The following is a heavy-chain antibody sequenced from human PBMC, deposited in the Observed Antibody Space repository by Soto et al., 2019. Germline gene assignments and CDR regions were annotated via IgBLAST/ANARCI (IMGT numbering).Heavy chain of an antibody. CDR1: GGSISSYY. V-gene: IGHV4-59*01. CDR2: IYYSGST. D-gene: IGHD3-10*01. Sequence: QVQLQESGPGLVKPSETLSLTCTVSGGSISSYYWSWIRQPPGKGLEWIGYIYYSGSTNYNPSLXSXLXIXXDTSKNQFSLKLSSVTAADTAVYYCARVWGGAFDIWGQGTMVTVSS. CDR3: ARVWGGAFDI. J-gene: IGHJ3*02.